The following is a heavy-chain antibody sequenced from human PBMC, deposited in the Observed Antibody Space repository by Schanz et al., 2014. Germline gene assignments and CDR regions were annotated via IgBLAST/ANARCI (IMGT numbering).Heavy chain of an antibody. J-gene: IGHJ4*02. Sequence: EVQLLESGGGLVQPGGSLRLSCAASGFTFSSYAMTWVRQAPGRGLEWVSSISTSGTYMYIADSLKGRLTISRDDAKKSMYLQMNSLRAEDTAVYYCARGLIAAAGGAFDYWGQGTLVAVSA. CDR3: ARGLIAAAGGAFDY. CDR2: ISTSGTYM. V-gene: IGHV3-21*04. D-gene: IGHD6-13*01. CDR1: GFTFSSYA.